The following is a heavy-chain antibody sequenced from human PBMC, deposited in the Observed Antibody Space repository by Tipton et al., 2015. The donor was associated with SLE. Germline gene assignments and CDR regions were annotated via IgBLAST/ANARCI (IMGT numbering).Heavy chain of an antibody. J-gene: IGHJ4*02. Sequence: SLRLSCAASGFTFSSYAVHWVRQAPGKGLEYVSAISSNGGSTYYADSVKGRFTISRDNSKNTLYLQMGSLRAEDMAVYYCARAGIAAAVDYWGQGTLVTVSS. CDR3: ARAGIAAAVDY. CDR1: GFTFSSYA. D-gene: IGHD6-13*01. V-gene: IGHV3-64*02. CDR2: ISSNGGST.